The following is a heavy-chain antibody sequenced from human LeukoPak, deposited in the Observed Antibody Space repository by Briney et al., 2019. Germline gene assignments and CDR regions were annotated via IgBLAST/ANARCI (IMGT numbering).Heavy chain of an antibody. CDR3: ARDKGSYDSSGYYSGVY. D-gene: IGHD3-22*01. V-gene: IGHV1-46*01. J-gene: IGHJ4*02. Sequence: ASVKVSCKASGYTFTSYYMHWVRQAPGQGLEWMGIINPSGVSTSYAQKFQGRVTITADESTSTAYMELSSLRSEDTAVYYCARDKGSYDSSGYYSGVYWGQGTLVTVSS. CDR2: INPSGVST. CDR1: GYTFTSYY.